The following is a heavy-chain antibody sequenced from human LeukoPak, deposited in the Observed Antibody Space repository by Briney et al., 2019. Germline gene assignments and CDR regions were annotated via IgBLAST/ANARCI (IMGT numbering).Heavy chain of an antibody. J-gene: IGHJ4*02. CDR1: GGSISSNW. CDR3: ARATRGGSYVY. D-gene: IGHD1-26*01. V-gene: IGHV4-4*02. CDR2: IEDRGNT. Sequence: SGTLSLTCAVSGGSISSNWWSWVRQPPGKGLEWIGEIEDRGNTNYNPSLKSRITISVDTSKNQFSLKLSSVTAADTAVYYCARATRGGSYVYWGQGTLVTVSS.